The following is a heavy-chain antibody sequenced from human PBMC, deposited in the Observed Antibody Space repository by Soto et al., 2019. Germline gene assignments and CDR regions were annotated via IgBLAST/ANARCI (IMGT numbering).Heavy chain of an antibody. J-gene: IGHJ6*03. D-gene: IGHD2-21*01. CDR3: ARGARGGAYYYYYSYYMDV. CDR2: INHSGST. Sequence: QVQLQQWGAGLLKPSETLSLTCAVYGGSFSGYYWSWIRQPPGKGLEWIGEINHSGSTNYNPSLNSRVTISVDTSKNQFSLKLSSVTAADTAVYYCARGARGGAYYYYYSYYMDVWGKGTTVTVSS. CDR1: GGSFSGYY. V-gene: IGHV4-34*01.